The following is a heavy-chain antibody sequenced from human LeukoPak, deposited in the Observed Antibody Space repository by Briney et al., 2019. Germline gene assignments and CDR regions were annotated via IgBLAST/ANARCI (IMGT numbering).Heavy chain of an antibody. V-gene: IGHV5-51*01. D-gene: IGHD3-22*01. Sequence: GESLKISCKGSGFNFTAYWIAWVRQMPGKGLEWMGISHPINSETKYSPSFQGQVTISADKSSSTAYLQWNSLKASDTAMYYCARHQYYYDSSGNYGWFDSWGQGTLVTVSS. CDR1: GFNFTAYW. CDR3: ARHQYYYDSSGNYGWFDS. CDR2: SHPINSET. J-gene: IGHJ5*01.